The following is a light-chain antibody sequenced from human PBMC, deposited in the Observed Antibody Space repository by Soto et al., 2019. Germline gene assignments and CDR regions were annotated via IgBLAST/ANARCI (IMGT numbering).Light chain of an antibody. V-gene: IGKV3-11*01. CDR2: DAS. Sequence: EIVLTQSPATLXXXXXERATLSCRASQSVSNFLAWYQQKPGQAPRLLISDASNRATGIPGRFSGSGSGTDISITISSLEPEDFAVYYCQQRSNWPWTFGQGNKVEIK. CDR1: QSVSNF. CDR3: QQRSNWPWT. J-gene: IGKJ1*01.